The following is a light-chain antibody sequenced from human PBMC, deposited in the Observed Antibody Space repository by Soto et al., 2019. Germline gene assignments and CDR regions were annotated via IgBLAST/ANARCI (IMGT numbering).Light chain of an antibody. Sequence: EIVLTQSPGTLSLSPGERATLSCRASQSVYSSYFAWYQQKPGQAPRLLIYGASSRATGIPDRFSGSGSGTDFTLTISRLEPEDFAVYYCQQYGSSPLTFGGGPKVDIK. J-gene: IGKJ4*01. CDR2: GAS. V-gene: IGKV3-20*01. CDR3: QQYGSSPLT. CDR1: QSVYSSY.